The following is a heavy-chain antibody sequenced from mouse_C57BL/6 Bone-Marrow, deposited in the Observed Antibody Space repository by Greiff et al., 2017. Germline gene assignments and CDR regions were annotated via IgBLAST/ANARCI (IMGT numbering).Heavy chain of an antibody. D-gene: IGHD2-4*01. CDR1: GYAFTNYL. Sequence: QVQLQQSGAELVRPGTSVKVSCKASGYAFTNYLIEWVKQRPGQGFEWIGVINPGSGGTNYNEKFKGKATLTADNSSSTSYMKLSSLTSEDSAVYFCARLPHYDYDEDYYAMDYWGQGTSVTVSS. CDR3: ARLPHYDYDEDYYAMDY. CDR2: INPGSGGT. V-gene: IGHV1-54*01. J-gene: IGHJ4*01.